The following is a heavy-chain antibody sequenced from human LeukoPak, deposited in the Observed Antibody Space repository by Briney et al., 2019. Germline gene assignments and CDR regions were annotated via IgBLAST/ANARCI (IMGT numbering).Heavy chain of an antibody. CDR1: GFTFSSYA. CDR3: AKDREDGGDCYSDY. Sequence: GGSLRLSCAASGFTFSSYAMSWVRRAPGQGLEWVSAISGSGGSTYYADSVKGRFTISRDNSQNTLYLQMNSLRAEDTAVYYCAKDREDGGDCYSDYWGQGTLVTVSS. V-gene: IGHV3-23*01. CDR2: ISGSGGST. D-gene: IGHD2-21*02. J-gene: IGHJ4*02.